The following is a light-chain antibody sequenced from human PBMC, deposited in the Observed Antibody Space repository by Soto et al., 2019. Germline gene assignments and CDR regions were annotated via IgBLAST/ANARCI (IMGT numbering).Light chain of an antibody. V-gene: IGLV2-14*01. CDR3: SSYTTSSALYV. Sequence: QSVLTQPASVSGSLGQSITISCTGTNSDVGAYNYVSWYQQHPGKAPKLMIYEVTNRPSGVSNRFSGSKSDNTASLTISGLQAEDEGDYYCSSYTTSSALYVFGTGTKLTVL. J-gene: IGLJ1*01. CDR2: EVT. CDR1: NSDVGAYNY.